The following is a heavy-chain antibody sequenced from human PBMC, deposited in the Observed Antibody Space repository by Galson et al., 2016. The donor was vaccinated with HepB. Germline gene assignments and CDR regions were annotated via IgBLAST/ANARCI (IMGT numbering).Heavy chain of an antibody. CDR1: GYSFTDYW. J-gene: IGHJ4*02. Sequence: QSGAEVKKPGESLKISCKGSGYSFTDYWIGWVRQMPGKGLEWMGVIYPGDSDTRYSPSFQGKVTISADKSISTACLQWRSLKASDTAMYYCARLPIGYCSGGSCYQYFDYWGQGPLVTVSS. D-gene: IGHD2-15*01. V-gene: IGHV5-51*01. CDR2: IYPGDSDT. CDR3: ARLPIGYCSGGSCYQYFDY.